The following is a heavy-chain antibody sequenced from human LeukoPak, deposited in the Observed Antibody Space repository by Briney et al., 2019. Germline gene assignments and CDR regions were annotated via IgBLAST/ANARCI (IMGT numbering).Heavy chain of an antibody. CDR2: IYYSGST. D-gene: IGHD5-18*01. J-gene: IGHJ3*02. CDR3: ARVEPYSYGGSDAFDI. Sequence: PSETLSLTCTVSGGSISSYYWSWIRQPPGKGLEWIGYIYYSGSTNYNPSLKSRVTISVDTSKNQFSLKLSSVTAADTAVYYCARVEPYSYGGSDAFDIWGQGTMVTVSS. CDR1: GGSISSYY. V-gene: IGHV4-59*01.